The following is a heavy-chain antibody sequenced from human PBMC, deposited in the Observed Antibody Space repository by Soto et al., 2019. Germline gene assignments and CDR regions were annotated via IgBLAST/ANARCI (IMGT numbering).Heavy chain of an antibody. J-gene: IGHJ4*02. CDR3: AKVGLFDGNKPITFEF. Sequence: PGGSLRLSCAASGFSFSSYWMSWVRQAPGRGLEWVANINQDATRQSYVDSVEGQFSISRDNDKNSLYLQMNSLRGEDTAVYYCAKVGLFDGNKPITFEFWGQGTLVTVSS. V-gene: IGHV3-7*03. D-gene: IGHD3-10*01. CDR2: INQDATRQ. CDR1: GFSFSSYW.